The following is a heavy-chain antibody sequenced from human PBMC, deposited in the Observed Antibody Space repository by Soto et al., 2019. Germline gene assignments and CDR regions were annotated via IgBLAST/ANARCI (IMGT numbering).Heavy chain of an antibody. J-gene: IGHJ6*02. D-gene: IGHD3-10*01. CDR3: ATHGATTMARGAMKHYYYVMDV. Sequence: QVQLVQSGAEAGKPGSSVKVSCRASGGIFSSFTISWVRQAPGQGLVWLGGIIPIFDTPTYAQNFQGRVTITADKSTNTVYMELSSLRSEDTAVYYCATHGATTMARGAMKHYYYVMDVWGQGTTVTVSS. CDR2: IIPIFDTP. CDR1: GGIFSSFT. V-gene: IGHV1-69*06.